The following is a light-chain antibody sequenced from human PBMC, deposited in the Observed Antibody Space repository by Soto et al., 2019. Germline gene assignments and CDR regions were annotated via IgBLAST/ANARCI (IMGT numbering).Light chain of an antibody. CDR2: GTS. Sequence: EIVMAQSPGTLSVSPGERATLSCRASQRVSSKLAWYQQKPGQSPRLLIYGTSIRATGIPARFSGSGSGTEFTLTISNLQSEDFGVYYCQQYRNWPPFTFGQGTRLEVK. CDR3: QQYRNWPPFT. V-gene: IGKV3-15*01. CDR1: QRVSSK. J-gene: IGKJ5*01.